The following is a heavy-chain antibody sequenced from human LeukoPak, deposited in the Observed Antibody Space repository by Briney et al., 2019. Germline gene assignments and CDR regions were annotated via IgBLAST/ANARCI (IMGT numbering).Heavy chain of an antibody. CDR2: IYHSGST. CDR3: ARRPQVFYDILTGNFDY. V-gene: IGHV4-4*02. CDR1: GGSISSSNW. J-gene: IGHJ4*02. Sequence: SETLSLTCAVSGGSISSSNWWSWVRQPPEKGLEWIGEIYHSGSTNYNPSLKSRVTISVDKSKNQFSLKLSSVTAADTAVYYCARRPQVFYDILTGNFDYWGQGTLVTVSS. D-gene: IGHD3-9*01.